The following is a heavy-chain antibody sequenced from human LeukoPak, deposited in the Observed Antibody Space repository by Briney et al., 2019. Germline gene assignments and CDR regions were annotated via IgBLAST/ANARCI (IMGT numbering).Heavy chain of an antibody. CDR1: GGSISGFY. CDR3: ARQPSGNYGKSGYYPYYLDY. D-gene: IGHD3-22*01. V-gene: IGHV4-59*08. Sequence: SETLSLTCTVSGGSISGFYWSWVRQPPGKGLEWIGYVFYDGGTRYSASLESRVTISLGTSKNHFTMRLRSVTAADTAFYYCARQPSGNYGKSGYYPYYLDYWGQGALVTVSS. CDR2: VFYDGGT. J-gene: IGHJ4*02.